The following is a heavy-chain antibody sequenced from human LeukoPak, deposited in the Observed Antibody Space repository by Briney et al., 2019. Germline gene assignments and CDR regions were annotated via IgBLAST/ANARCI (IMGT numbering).Heavy chain of an antibody. D-gene: IGHD6-19*01. CDR3: ARDLRLAVSGTSGFDI. V-gene: IGHV1-2*02. CDR1: GYIFTDYY. Sequence: ASVEVSCKASGYIFTDYYMHWVRQAPGQGLEWMGWMNPNSGVTNYAQKFQVRVTMTGDTSISTAYMELSRLTSDDTAVYYCARDLRLAVSGTSGFDIWGQGTVVTVSS. J-gene: IGHJ3*02. CDR2: MNPNSGVT.